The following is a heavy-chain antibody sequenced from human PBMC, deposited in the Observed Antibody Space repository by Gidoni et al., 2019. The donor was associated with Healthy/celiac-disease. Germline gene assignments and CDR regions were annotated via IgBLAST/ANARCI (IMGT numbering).Heavy chain of an antibody. CDR3: ASGITGTTTGFDY. CDR1: GFTVSSNY. J-gene: IGHJ4*02. D-gene: IGHD1-7*01. Sequence: EVQLVESGGGLVQPGGSLRLSCAASGFTVSSNYMSWVRQAPGKGLEWVSVIYSGGSAYYADSVKGRFTISRDNSKNTLYLQMNSLRAEDTAVYYCASGITGTTTGFDYWGQGTLVTVSS. V-gene: IGHV3-66*02. CDR2: IYSGGSA.